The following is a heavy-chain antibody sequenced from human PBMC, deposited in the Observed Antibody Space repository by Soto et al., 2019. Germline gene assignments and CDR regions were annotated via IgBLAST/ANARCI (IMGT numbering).Heavy chain of an antibody. CDR1: GGSFSGYY. Sequence: TSETLSLTCAVYGGSFSGYYWSWIRQPPGKGLEWIGEINHSGSTNYNPSLKSRVTISVDTSKNQFSLKLSSVTAADTAVYYCARGRAAAGLIDSPHSYGMDVWGQGTTVTISS. D-gene: IGHD6-13*01. CDR2: INHSGST. V-gene: IGHV4-34*01. J-gene: IGHJ6*02. CDR3: ARGRAAAGLIDSPHSYGMDV.